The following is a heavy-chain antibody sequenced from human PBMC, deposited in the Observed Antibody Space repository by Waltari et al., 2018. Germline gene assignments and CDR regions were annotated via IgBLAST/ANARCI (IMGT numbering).Heavy chain of an antibody. D-gene: IGHD6-13*01. J-gene: IGHJ4*02. CDR1: GFTFDDYA. V-gene: IGHV3-9*01. Sequence: EVQLVESGGGLVQPGRSLRLSCAASGFTFDDYAMHWVRQAPGKGLEWVSGISWNSCSIGYADSVKGRFTISRDNAKNSLYLQMNSLRAEDTALYYCAKDMYSSSWYVFDYWGQGTLVTVSS. CDR3: AKDMYSSSWYVFDY. CDR2: ISWNSCSI.